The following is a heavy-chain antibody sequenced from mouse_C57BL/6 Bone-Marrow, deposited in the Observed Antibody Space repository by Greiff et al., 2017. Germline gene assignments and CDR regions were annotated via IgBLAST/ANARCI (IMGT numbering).Heavy chain of an antibody. D-gene: IGHD2-4*01. CDR3: ARGYDYAYFDY. CDR1: GFTFSDFY. J-gene: IGHJ2*01. CDR2: SRNKANDYTT. Sequence: EVMLVESGGGLVQSGRSLRLSCATSGFTFSDFYMEWVRQAPGKGLEWIAASRNKANDYTTEYSASVKGRFIVSRDTSQSILYLQMNALRAEDTAIYYCARGYDYAYFDYWGQGTTLTVSS. V-gene: IGHV7-1*01.